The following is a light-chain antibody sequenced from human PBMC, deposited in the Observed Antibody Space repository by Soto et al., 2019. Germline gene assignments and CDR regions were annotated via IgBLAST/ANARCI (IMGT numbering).Light chain of an antibody. V-gene: IGKV3-11*01. CDR3: QQRSNWPPIT. CDR2: DAS. J-gene: IGKJ5*01. Sequence: EIVLTQSPATLSLSPGERATLSCRASQSVRSNLAWYQQKPGQAPRLLIYDASNRATGIPARFSGSGSGTDFTLTISSLEPEDFAVHYCQQRSNWPPITFGQGTRLEIK. CDR1: QSVRSN.